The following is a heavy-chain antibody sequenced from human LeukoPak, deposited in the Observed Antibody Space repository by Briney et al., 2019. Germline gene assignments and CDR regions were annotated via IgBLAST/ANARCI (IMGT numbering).Heavy chain of an antibody. Sequence: GGSLRLSCAASGFTFSTYSMNWVRQAPGKGLEWVSSISTSTSYICYADSVKGRFTISRDNAKNSLYLQMNSLRAEDTAVYYCARWATYSYGYHYYYGMDVWGQGTTVTVSS. V-gene: IGHV3-21*01. CDR3: ARWATYSYGYHYYYGMDV. J-gene: IGHJ6*02. D-gene: IGHD5-18*01. CDR1: GFTFSTYS. CDR2: ISTSTSYI.